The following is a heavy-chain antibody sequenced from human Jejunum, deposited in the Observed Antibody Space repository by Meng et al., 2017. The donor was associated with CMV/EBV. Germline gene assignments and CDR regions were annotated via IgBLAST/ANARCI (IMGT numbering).Heavy chain of an antibody. CDR3: ARDSNFYDIRGSLDS. CDR2: ISFDGTDE. CDR1: AFTVSKSA. D-gene: IGHD5/OR15-5a*01. J-gene: IGHJ4*02. V-gene: IGHV3-30*04. Sequence: SAFTVSKSAILWVRQAPGKGLECLAIISFDGTDEYYSASVKGRFSISRDDSKNTVYLQMNSLTAEDTGIYYCARDSNFYDIRGSLDSWGQGTLVTVSS.